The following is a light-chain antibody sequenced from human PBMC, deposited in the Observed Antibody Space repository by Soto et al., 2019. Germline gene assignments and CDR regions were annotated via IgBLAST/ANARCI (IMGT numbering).Light chain of an antibody. V-gene: IGLV1-51*01. Sequence: QSVLTQPPSVSAAPGQKVTISCSGSSSNIGSNYLYWYQQVPGTAPKLLIYENSYRPSGIPDRFSGSKSGTSATLGITGLQTGDEADYYCGAWDSSLSAWVFGGGTMLTVL. CDR3: GAWDSSLSAWV. CDR1: SSNIGSNY. CDR2: ENS. J-gene: IGLJ3*02.